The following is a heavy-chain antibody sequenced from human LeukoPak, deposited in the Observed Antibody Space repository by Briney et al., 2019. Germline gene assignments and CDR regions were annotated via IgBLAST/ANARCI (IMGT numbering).Heavy chain of an antibody. J-gene: IGHJ4*02. D-gene: IGHD3-22*01. Sequence: GGSLRLSCAASGFTFSSNYMSWVRQAPGKGLEWVSVIYSGGSTYYADSVKGRFTISRDNSKNTLYLQMNSLRAEDTAVYYCARDTRDSSGYYHDYWGQGTLVTVSS. CDR2: IYSGGST. V-gene: IGHV3-53*01. CDR3: ARDTRDSSGYYHDY. CDR1: GFTFSSNY.